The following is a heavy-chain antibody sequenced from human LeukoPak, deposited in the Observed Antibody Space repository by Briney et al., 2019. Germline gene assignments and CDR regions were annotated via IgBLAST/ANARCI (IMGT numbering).Heavy chain of an antibody. V-gene: IGHV3-11*01. CDR2: ISSSGSTI. J-gene: IGHJ4*02. Sequence: GGSLRLSCAASGFAFSDYYMSWIRQAPGKGLEWVSYISSSGSTIYYADSVKGRFTISRDNAKNSLYLQMNSLRAEDTAVYYCARGRYYDSSGYAIDYWGQGTLVTVSS. CDR3: ARGRYYDSSGYAIDY. D-gene: IGHD3-22*01. CDR1: GFAFSDYY.